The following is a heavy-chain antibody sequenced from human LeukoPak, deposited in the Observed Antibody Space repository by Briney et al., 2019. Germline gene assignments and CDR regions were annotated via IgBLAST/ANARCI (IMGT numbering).Heavy chain of an antibody. CDR3: ARDIVVVVAATPAGGFDY. D-gene: IGHD2-15*01. V-gene: IGHV3-21*01. J-gene: IGHJ4*02. CDR1: GFTFSSYS. CDR2: ISSSSSYI. Sequence: GGSLRLSCAASGFTFSSYSMNWVRQAPGKGLEWVSSISSSSSYIYYADSVKGRFTISRDNAENSLYLQMNSLRAEDTAVYYCARDIVVVVAATPAGGFDYWGQGTLVTVSS.